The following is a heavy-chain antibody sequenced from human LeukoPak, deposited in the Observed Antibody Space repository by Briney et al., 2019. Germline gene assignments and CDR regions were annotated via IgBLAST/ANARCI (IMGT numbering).Heavy chain of an antibody. CDR2: IKQDGSEK. CDR1: GFTFSSYW. CDR3: ARDSGNYNFDY. Sequence: GGSLRLSCAAPGFTFSSYWMSWVRQAPGKGLEWVANIKQDGSEKYYVDSVKGRFTISRDNAKNSLYLQMNSLRAEDTAVYYCARDSGNYNFDYWGQGTLVTVSS. J-gene: IGHJ4*02. V-gene: IGHV3-7*01. D-gene: IGHD1-26*01.